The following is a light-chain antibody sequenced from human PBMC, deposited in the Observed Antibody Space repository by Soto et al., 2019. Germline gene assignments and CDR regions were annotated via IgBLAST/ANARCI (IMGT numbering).Light chain of an antibody. CDR1: SSNIGSNF. Sequence: QPVLTQPPSASGTPGQRVTISCSGSSSNIGSNFVYWYQQLPGTAPKLLIFSNNQRPSGVPDRVSGSKSGTSASLAISGLRSEDEADYICAAWDDRLSVVVFGGGTKVTVL. CDR2: SNN. V-gene: IGLV1-47*02. J-gene: IGLJ2*01. CDR3: AAWDDRLSVVV.